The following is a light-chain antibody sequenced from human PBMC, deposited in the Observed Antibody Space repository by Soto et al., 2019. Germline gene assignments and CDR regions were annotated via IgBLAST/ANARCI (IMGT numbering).Light chain of an antibody. CDR1: QSISRW. J-gene: IGKJ4*01. Sequence: DIQMTQSPSTLSASVGDRVTITCRASQSISRWLVWYQQKPGKAPNLLIYDASSLESGVPSRFSGSGSGTEFTLTISSLQPDDFATYYCQQYNSYSLTFGGGTEVEIK. V-gene: IGKV1-5*01. CDR3: QQYNSYSLT. CDR2: DAS.